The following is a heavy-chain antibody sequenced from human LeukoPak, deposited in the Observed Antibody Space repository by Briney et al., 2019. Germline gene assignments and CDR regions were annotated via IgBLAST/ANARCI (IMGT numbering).Heavy chain of an antibody. CDR1: GFTFSSYG. Sequence: GGSLRLSCAASGFTFSSYGMHWVRQAPGKGLEWVAVISYDGSNKYYADPVKGRFTISRDNSKNTLYLQMNSLRAEDTAVYYCAKDGGVLRFLEWLPHNSYYYGMDVWGQGTTVTVSS. CDR2: ISYDGSNK. CDR3: AKDGGVLRFLEWLPHNSYYYGMDV. V-gene: IGHV3-30*18. D-gene: IGHD3-3*01. J-gene: IGHJ6*02.